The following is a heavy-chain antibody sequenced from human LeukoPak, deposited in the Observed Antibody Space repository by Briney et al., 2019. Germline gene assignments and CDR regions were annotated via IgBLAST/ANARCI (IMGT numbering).Heavy chain of an antibody. J-gene: IGHJ4*02. CDR2: ISDSGDST. CDR1: GFTFSSYA. D-gene: IGHD3-3*01. Sequence: PGGSLRLSCAASGFTFSSYAMSWVRQAPGKGLEWVSTISDSGDSTYYADSVKGQFTISRDNSKNTLYLQMNSLRAEDTAVYYCAEDLKIFGVVTLFDYWGQGTLVTVSS. CDR3: AEDLKIFGVVTLFDY. V-gene: IGHV3-23*01.